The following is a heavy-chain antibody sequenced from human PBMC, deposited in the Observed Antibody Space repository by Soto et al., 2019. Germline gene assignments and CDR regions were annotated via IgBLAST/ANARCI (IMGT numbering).Heavy chain of an antibody. CDR2: IIPIFGTA. CDR1: GGTFSSYA. Sequence: GASVKVSCKASGGTFSSYAISWVRQAPGQGLEWMGGIIPIFGTANYAQKFQGRVTITADESTSTAYMELSSLTSEDAAVYYCARSVGIAVDSGGWWANYFDYWGQGTLVTVS. V-gene: IGHV1-69*13. J-gene: IGHJ4*02. CDR3: ARSVGIAVDSGGWWANYFDY. D-gene: IGHD6-19*01.